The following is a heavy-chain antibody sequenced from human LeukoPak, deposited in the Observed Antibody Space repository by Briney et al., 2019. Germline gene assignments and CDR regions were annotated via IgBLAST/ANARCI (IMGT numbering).Heavy chain of an antibody. V-gene: IGHV3-66*01. CDR2: IYSGGST. CDR3: ARGGLVVPAAIPYYMDV. D-gene: IGHD2-2*02. Sequence: GGSLRLSCAASGFTVSSNYMSWVRQAPGKGLEWVSVIYSGGSTYYADSVKGRFTISRDNSKNTLYLQMNSLRAEDTAVYYCARGGLVVPAAIPYYMDVWGKGTTVTVSS. J-gene: IGHJ6*03. CDR1: GFTVSSNY.